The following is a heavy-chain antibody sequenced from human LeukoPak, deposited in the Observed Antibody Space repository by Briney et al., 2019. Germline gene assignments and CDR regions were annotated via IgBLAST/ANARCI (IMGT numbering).Heavy chain of an antibody. J-gene: IGHJ4*02. CDR1: GFTFSSYA. Sequence: GGSLRLSCAASGFTFSSYAMSWVRQAPGKGLEWVSAISGSGGSTYYADSVKGRFTISRDNSKNTLYLQMNSLRAEDTAGYYCARTDLTMIVVANIDYWGQGTLVTVSS. CDR3: ARTDLTMIVVANIDY. CDR2: ISGSGGST. D-gene: IGHD3-22*01. V-gene: IGHV3-23*01.